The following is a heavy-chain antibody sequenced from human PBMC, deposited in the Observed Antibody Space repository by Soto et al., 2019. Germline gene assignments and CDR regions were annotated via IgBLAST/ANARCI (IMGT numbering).Heavy chain of an antibody. CDR3: ARGAVFWSGYRWFDP. CDR1: GYTFSSYG. V-gene: IGHV1-18*01. J-gene: IGHJ5*02. D-gene: IGHD3-3*01. CDR2: ISAYNGNT. Sequence: QVQLVQSGAEVRQPGASVKVSCKASGYTFSSYGISWVRQAPGQGLEWMGWISAYNGNTKNAQNLQGRVTLTTDTSTSTAYMELRSLRYDDTAVYFCARGAVFWSGYRWFDPWGQGTLVTVSS.